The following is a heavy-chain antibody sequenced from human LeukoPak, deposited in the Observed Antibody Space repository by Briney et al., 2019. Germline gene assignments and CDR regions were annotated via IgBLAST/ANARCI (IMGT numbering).Heavy chain of an antibody. D-gene: IGHD3-22*01. J-gene: IGHJ4*02. CDR1: GYSFTSYW. Sequence: ASVKVSCKGSGYSFTSYWIGWVRQMPGKGLEWMGIIYPGDSDTRYSPSFQGQVTISADKSISTAYLQWSSLKASDTAMHYCARQDYYDSSGYGDFDYWGQGTLVTVSS. CDR2: IYPGDSDT. V-gene: IGHV5-51*01. CDR3: ARQDYYDSSGYGDFDY.